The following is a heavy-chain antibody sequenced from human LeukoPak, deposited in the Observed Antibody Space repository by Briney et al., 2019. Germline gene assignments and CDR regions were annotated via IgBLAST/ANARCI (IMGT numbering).Heavy chain of an antibody. CDR1: GFTFSSYG. J-gene: IGHJ6*02. Sequence: GRSLRLPCAASGFTFSSYGMHWVRQAPGKGLEWVAVISYDGSNKYYADSVKGRFTISRDNSKNTLYLQMNSLRAGDTAVYYCAKRDIVATRGYYYGMDVWGQGTTVTVSS. CDR2: ISYDGSNK. D-gene: IGHD5-12*01. CDR3: AKRDIVATRGYYYGMDV. V-gene: IGHV3-30*18.